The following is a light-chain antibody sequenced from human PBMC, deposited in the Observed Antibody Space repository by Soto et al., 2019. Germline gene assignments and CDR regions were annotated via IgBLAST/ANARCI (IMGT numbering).Light chain of an antibody. J-gene: IGLJ1*01. Sequence: QSVLTQPPSVSGAPGQRVTISCTGSSSNIGAGYDVHWYQQRPGAAPKLLISANINRPSGVPDRFSGSKSVTSASLAITGLQADDEGDYYCQSYDSTLSARYVFGTGTKLTVL. CDR2: ANI. CDR1: SSNIGAGYD. CDR3: QSYDSTLSARYV. V-gene: IGLV1-40*01.